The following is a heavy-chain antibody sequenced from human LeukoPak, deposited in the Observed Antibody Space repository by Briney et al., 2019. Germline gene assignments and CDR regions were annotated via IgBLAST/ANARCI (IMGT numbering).Heavy chain of an antibody. V-gene: IGHV4-59*01. Sequence: NPSETLSLTCTVSGGSISSYYWSWIRQPPGKGLEWIGYIYYSGSTNYNPSLKSRVTISVDTSKNQFSLKLSSVTAADTAVYYCARSVRGYCSSTSCYPVWYFDLWGRGTLVTVSS. D-gene: IGHD2-2*01. CDR2: IYYSGST. CDR1: GGSISSYY. J-gene: IGHJ2*01. CDR3: ARSVRGYCSSTSCYPVWYFDL.